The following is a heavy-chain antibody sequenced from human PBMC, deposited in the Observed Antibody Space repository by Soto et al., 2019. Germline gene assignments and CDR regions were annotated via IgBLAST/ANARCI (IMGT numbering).Heavy chain of an antibody. Sequence: EVQLLESGGGLVQPGGSLRLSCAASGFTFRSYALSWVRQPPGKGLEWVSAISGSGGSTYYADSVKGRFTISRDNSKNTLYLQMNSLRAEDTAVYYCAKRDTFIAVAGSCFDYWGQGTLVTVSS. CDR3: AKRDTFIAVAGSCFDY. V-gene: IGHV3-23*01. CDR1: GFTFRSYA. CDR2: ISGSGGST. J-gene: IGHJ4*02. D-gene: IGHD6-19*01.